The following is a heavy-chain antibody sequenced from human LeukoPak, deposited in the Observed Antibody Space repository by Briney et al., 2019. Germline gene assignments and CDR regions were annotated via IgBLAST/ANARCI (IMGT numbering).Heavy chain of an antibody. CDR3: ARGGYCSSTSCYPIYWFDP. D-gene: IGHD2-2*01. CDR2: IYYSGST. Sequence: SETLSLTCTVSGGSISSGDYYWSWIRQPPGKGLEWIGYIYYSGSTYYNPSLKSRVTISVDASKNQFSLKLSSVTAADTAVYYCARGGYCSSTSCYPIYWFDPWGQGTLVTVSS. CDR1: GGSISSGDYY. J-gene: IGHJ5*02. V-gene: IGHV4-30-4*08.